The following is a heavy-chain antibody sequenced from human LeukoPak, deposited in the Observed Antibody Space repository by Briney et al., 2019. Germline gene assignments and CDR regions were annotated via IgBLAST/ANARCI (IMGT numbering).Heavy chain of an antibody. CDR1: GGTFSSYA. V-gene: IGHV1-18*01. CDR3: ARTPGYSSGWYMAFDP. CDR2: ISAYNGNT. J-gene: IGHJ5*02. Sequence: ASVKVSCKASGGTFSSYAISWVRQAPGQGLEWMGWISAYNGNTNYAQKLQGRVTMTTDTSTSTAYMELRSLRSDDTAVYYCARTPGYSSGWYMAFDPWGQGTLVTVSS. D-gene: IGHD6-19*01.